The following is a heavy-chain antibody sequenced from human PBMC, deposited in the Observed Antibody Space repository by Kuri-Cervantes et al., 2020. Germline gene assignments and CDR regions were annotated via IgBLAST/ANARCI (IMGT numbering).Heavy chain of an antibody. D-gene: IGHD3-22*01. Sequence: ETLSLTCAASGFTLSDSGLHWVRQASGKGLEWLGRIRGKAYNSATAYAASVTGRFTISRDDSRNSAYLQMNNLITEDTAVYYCTRPTSDTSGRDWYLDLWGRGTLVTVSS. V-gene: IGHV3-73*01. CDR3: TRPTSDTSGRDWYLDL. CDR1: GFTLSDSG. J-gene: IGHJ2*01. CDR2: IRGKAYNSAT.